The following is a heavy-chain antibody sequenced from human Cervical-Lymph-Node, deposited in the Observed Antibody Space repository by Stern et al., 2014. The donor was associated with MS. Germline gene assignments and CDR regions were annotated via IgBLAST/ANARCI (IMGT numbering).Heavy chain of an antibody. CDR2: IYKGGTT. CDR1: GFTVSNNY. V-gene: IGHV3-53*01. CDR3: ASVSGYDPSLKCYYGLDV. D-gene: IGHD5-12*01. J-gene: IGHJ6*02. Sequence: VQLVESGGGLIQPGGSLRLSCAASGFTVSNNYMTWVRQTPGQGQERVSAIYKGGTTHYTDSVQGRFTLSRDNSKNTLYLQMNSLRAEDAAVYYCASVSGYDPSLKCYYGLDVWGQGTTVTVSS.